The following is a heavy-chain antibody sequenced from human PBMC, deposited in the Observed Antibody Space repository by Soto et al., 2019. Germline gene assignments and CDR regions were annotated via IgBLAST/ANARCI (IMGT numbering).Heavy chain of an antibody. CDR2: IDPSNSYT. CDR1: GYRFTSYW. D-gene: IGHD3-3*02. V-gene: IGHV5-10-1*01. Sequence: PGESLKISCKGSGYRFTSYWISGVRQMPGKGLEWMGRIDPSNSYTHYSPSFHGHVTISADNSISTAYLQWSNLRASDTAIYYCAFLDTSLDFDFWGQGTLVTVSS. J-gene: IGHJ4*02. CDR3: AFLDTSLDFDF.